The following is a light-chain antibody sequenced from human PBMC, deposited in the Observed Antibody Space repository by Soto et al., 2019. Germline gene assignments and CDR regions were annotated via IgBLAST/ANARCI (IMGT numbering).Light chain of an antibody. CDR3: SSYTNSSTLYV. CDR1: RSDIGGYNY. V-gene: IGLV2-14*01. CDR2: EVS. Sequence: QSVLSQPASVSGSPGQSLAISCTGTRSDIGGYNYVSWFQQHPGKAPKLMIFEVSNRPPGVSHRFSGSKSANTASLTISGLQAEDEAYYYCSSYTNSSTLYVFGTGTKVTVL. J-gene: IGLJ1*01.